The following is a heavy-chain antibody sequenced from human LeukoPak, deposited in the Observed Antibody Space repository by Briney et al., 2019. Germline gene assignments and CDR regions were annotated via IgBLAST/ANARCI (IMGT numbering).Heavy chain of an antibody. Sequence: GESLKISCKGSGYSFTSYWIGWVRQMPGKGLEWMGVIYPRDSDTRCSPSFQGQVTISADKSISTAYLQWSSLKASDTAMYYCARTYYYGAGSFWTWFDPWGQGTQVTVSS. J-gene: IGHJ5*02. CDR3: ARTYYYGAGSFWTWFDP. D-gene: IGHD3-10*01. CDR2: IYPRDSDT. CDR1: GYSFTSYW. V-gene: IGHV5-51*01.